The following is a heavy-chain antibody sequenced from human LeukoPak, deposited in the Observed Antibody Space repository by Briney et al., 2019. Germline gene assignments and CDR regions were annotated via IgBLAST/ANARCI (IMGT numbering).Heavy chain of an antibody. D-gene: IGHD6-13*01. CDR1: GGTFSSYA. CDR2: IIPIFGTA. V-gene: IGHV1-69*05. J-gene: IGHJ4*02. CDR3: VKGRISEDGLDF. Sequence: ASVKVSCKASGGTFSSYAISWVRQAPGQGLEWMGGIIPIFGTANYAQKFQGRVTITTDESTSTAYMELSSLRSEDTAVYYCVKGRISEDGLDFWGQGTLVTVSS.